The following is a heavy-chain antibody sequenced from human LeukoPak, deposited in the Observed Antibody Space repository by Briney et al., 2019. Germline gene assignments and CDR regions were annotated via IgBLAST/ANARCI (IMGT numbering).Heavy chain of an antibody. CDR3: ATGSGWYWNYFDY. J-gene: IGHJ4*02. CDR1: GLTFSSYE. V-gene: IGHV3-48*03. D-gene: IGHD6-19*01. CDR2: ISSSGSTI. Sequence: GGSLRLSCAASGLTFSSYEMNWVRQAPGKGLEWVSYISSSGSTIYYADSVKGRFTISRDNAKNSLYLQMNSLRAEDTAVYYCATGSGWYWNYFDYWGQGTLVTVSS.